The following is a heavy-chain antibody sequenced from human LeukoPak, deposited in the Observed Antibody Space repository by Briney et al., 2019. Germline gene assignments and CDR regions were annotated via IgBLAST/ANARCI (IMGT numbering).Heavy chain of an antibody. J-gene: IGHJ3*02. Sequence: SETLSLTCTVSGGSISSYYWSWIRQPPGKGLGWIGYIYYSRSTNYNPSLKSRVTISVDTSKNQLSLKLSSVTAADTAVYYCARALLGHCNGGSCFSGNFDIWGQGTMVTVSS. V-gene: IGHV4-59*01. CDR1: GGSISSYY. D-gene: IGHD2-15*01. CDR2: IYYSRST. CDR3: ARALLGHCNGGSCFSGNFDI.